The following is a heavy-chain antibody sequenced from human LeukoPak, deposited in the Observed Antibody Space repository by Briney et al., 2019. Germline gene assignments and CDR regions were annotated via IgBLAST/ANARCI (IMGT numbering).Heavy chain of an antibody. CDR1: GYTFTSYY. J-gene: IGHJ4*02. D-gene: IGHD3-16*02. CDR2: INPSGGST. Sequence: ASVKVSCKASGYTFTSYYMHWVRQAPGQGLEWMGIINPSGGSTSYAQKFQGRVTMTRDTSISTAYMELSRLRSDDTAVYYCARGGHYDYVWGSYRYSKAIDYWGQGTLVTVSS. CDR3: ARGGHYDYVWGSYRYSKAIDY. V-gene: IGHV1-46*01.